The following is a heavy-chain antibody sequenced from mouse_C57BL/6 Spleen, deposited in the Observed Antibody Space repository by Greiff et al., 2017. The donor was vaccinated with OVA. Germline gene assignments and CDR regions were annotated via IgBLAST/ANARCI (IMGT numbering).Heavy chain of an antibody. CDR2: IDPEDGET. Sequence: VQLQQSGAELVKPGASVKLSCTASGFNIKDYYMHWVKQRTEQGLEWIGRIDPEDGETKSAPKFQGKATITADTSSNKAYLQLSSLTSEDTAVYYCARGGSSYFLDYGGQGTTLTVSS. D-gene: IGHD1-1*01. CDR3: ARGGSSYFLDY. CDR1: GFNIKDYY. J-gene: IGHJ2*01. V-gene: IGHV14-2*01.